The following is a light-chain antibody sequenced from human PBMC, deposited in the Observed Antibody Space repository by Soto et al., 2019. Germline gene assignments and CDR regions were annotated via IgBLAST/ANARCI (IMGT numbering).Light chain of an antibody. Sequence: QLVLTQPPSASGTPGQRVTISCSGSSSNIGGNTVHWYQQLPGTAPKVLIYSNSQRPSGVPDRFSGSKSGTSASLAISGLQSEDEADYYCAAWDDSLNGPVIGGGTKLTVL. CDR2: SNS. J-gene: IGLJ2*01. V-gene: IGLV1-44*01. CDR3: AAWDDSLNGPV. CDR1: SSNIGGNT.